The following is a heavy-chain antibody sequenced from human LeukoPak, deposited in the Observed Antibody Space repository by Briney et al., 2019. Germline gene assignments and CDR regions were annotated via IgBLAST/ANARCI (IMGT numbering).Heavy chain of an antibody. CDR2: IIPIFGTA. V-gene: IGHV1-69*05. J-gene: IGHJ4*02. D-gene: IGHD4-17*01. CDR1: GGTFSSYA. CDR3: AGAKDYGDYVFDY. Sequence: SVKVSCKASGGTFSSYAISWVRQAPGQGLEWMGRIIPIFGTANYAQKFQGRVTITTDESTSTAYMELSSLRSEDTAVYYCAGAKDYGDYVFDYWGQGTLVTASS.